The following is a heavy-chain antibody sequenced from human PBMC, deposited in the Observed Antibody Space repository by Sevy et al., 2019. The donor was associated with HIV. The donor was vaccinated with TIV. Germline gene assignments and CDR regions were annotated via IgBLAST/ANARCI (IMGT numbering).Heavy chain of an antibody. CDR2: ISVSGGFT. CDR1: GFTFSKYA. Sequence: GGSLRLSCAASGFTFSKYAMTWVRQAPGKGLEWVSAISVSGGFTYYADSVMGRFTTSRDNSKNTLYLQINSLRAEDTAVYYCAKPIGTESKEYYYYGMDVWGQGTTVTVSS. CDR3: AKPIGTESKEYYYYGMDV. D-gene: IGHD1-1*01. J-gene: IGHJ6*02. V-gene: IGHV3-23*01.